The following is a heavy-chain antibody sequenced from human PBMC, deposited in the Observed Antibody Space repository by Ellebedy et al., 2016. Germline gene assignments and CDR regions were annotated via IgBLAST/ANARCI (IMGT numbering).Heavy chain of an antibody. V-gene: IGHV3-23*01. CDR3: AKAPSARLSIFGPWRGWYFDL. CDR2: ISGGGSNT. J-gene: IGHJ2*01. D-gene: IGHD3-3*01. Sequence: GESLKISXAASGFIFSTYAMTWVRQAPRKGLEWVSTISGGGSNTYSADSVKGRFTISRDNSKNTLYLQMNSLGAEDTAIYYCAKAPSARLSIFGPWRGWYFDLWGRGTLVTVSS. CDR1: GFIFSTYA.